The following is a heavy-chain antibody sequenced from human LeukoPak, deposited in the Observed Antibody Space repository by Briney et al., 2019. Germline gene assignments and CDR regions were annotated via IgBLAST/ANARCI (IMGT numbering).Heavy chain of an antibody. Sequence: PSETLSLTCPVSGGSISSGGYYWHWIRQPPGKGLEWIVYIYTSGSTNHCPSLKGRVSLSMDTSKNHFSLTLISVTAADTAVYSCARQPLLGSSWFFDLWGRGTLVTVSS. D-gene: IGHD3-10*01. CDR2: IYTSGST. V-gene: IGHV4-61*03. CDR3: ARQPLLGSSWFFDL. J-gene: IGHJ2*01. CDR1: GGSISSGGYY.